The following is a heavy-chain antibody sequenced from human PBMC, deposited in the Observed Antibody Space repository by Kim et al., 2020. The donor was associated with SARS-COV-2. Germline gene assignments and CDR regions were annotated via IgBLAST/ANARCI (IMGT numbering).Heavy chain of an antibody. J-gene: IGHJ4*02. CDR3: ARDEENYDYVWGSYRYDY. D-gene: IGHD3-16*02. Sequence: KSRVTISVDTSKNQFSLKLSSVTAADTAVYYCARDEENYDYVWGSYRYDYWGQGTLVTVSS. V-gene: IGHV4-34*01.